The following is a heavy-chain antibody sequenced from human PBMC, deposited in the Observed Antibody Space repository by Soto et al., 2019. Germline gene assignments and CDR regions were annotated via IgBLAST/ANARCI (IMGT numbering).Heavy chain of an antibody. Sequence: PGGSLRLSCAASGFTFSSYAMSWVRQAPGKGLEWVSAISGSGGSTYYADSVKGRFTISRDNSKNTLYLQMNSLRAEDTAVYYCATLSLGFLEWLLDRFDYWGQGTLVTVSS. CDR2: ISGSGGST. D-gene: IGHD3-3*01. V-gene: IGHV3-23*01. J-gene: IGHJ4*02. CDR1: GFTFSSYA. CDR3: ATLSLGFLEWLLDRFDY.